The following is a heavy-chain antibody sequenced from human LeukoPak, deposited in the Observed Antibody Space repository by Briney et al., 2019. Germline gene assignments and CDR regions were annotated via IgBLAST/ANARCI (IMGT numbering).Heavy chain of an antibody. D-gene: IGHD6-19*01. Sequence: GGSLRLSCAASGFTFSNYGMNWVRQAPGKGLEWVSRISGTGGTTFYADSVKGRFTISRDNSKNTLYLQMNSLRAEDTAVYYCAKQLAMTGTYHFDYWGQGTLVTVSS. CDR1: GFTFSNYG. V-gene: IGHV3-23*01. CDR2: ISGTGGTT. J-gene: IGHJ4*02. CDR3: AKQLAMTGTYHFDY.